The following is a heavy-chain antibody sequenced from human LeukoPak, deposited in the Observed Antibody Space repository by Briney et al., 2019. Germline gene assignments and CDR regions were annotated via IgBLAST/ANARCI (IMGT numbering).Heavy chain of an antibody. V-gene: IGHV1-8*03. D-gene: IGHD1-26*01. CDR1: GYSFTTYD. CDR2: MNLKSGYT. CDR3: ARVAGSIDY. J-gene: IGHJ4*02. Sequence: GASVKVSCKASGYSFTTYDINWVRQATGQGLEWMGWMNLKSGYTGYAQRFQGRVTITRDTSTSTVYMELSSLRSEDTAVYYCARVAGSIDYWGQGTLVTVFS.